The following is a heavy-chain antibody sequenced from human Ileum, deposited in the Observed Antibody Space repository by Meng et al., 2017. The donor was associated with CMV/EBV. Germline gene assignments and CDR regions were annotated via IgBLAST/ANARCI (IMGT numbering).Heavy chain of an antibody. CDR1: GFSFASHA. CDR3: ARDRSSGFSYGTYFYCYGMDV. V-gene: IGHV3-33*01. Sequence: GESLKISCMTSGFSFASHAMHWVRQVPGQGLEWLAVIWRDGGSKFYKASVKGRLAISRDNSQSTLFLQMNDLRAEDTAVYFCARDRSSGFSYGTYFYCYGMDVWGQGATVTVSS. D-gene: IGHD5-18*01. J-gene: IGHJ6*02. CDR2: IWRDGGSK.